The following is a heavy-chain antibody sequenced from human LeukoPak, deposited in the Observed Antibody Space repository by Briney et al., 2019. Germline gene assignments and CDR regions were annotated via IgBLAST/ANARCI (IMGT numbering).Heavy chain of an antibody. CDR2: IYYSGST. CDR1: GGSISSSSYY. V-gene: IGHV4-39*01. Sequence: SGTLSHTCTVTGGSISSSSYYWGWIRQPPGKGLEWIGSIYYSGSTYYNPSLKSRVTISVDTSKNQFSLKLSSVTAADTAVYYCARRMPSYYDFWRGLFDYRGQGTLVTVSS. CDR3: ARRMPSYYDFWRGLFDY. D-gene: IGHD3-3*01. J-gene: IGHJ4*02.